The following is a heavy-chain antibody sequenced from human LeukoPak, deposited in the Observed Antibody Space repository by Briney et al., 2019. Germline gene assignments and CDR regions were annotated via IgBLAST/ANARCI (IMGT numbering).Heavy chain of an antibody. Sequence: GGSLRLSCVSSGFTFSSYTMNWVRQAPGRGLEWVSSISSGGGFIYYADSVKGRFTISRNNAKNSLYLQISSLRADDTAVYYCAKDQMEWELLNPGGYWGQGTLVTVSS. D-gene: IGHD1-26*01. J-gene: IGHJ4*02. V-gene: IGHV3-21*01. CDR2: ISSGGGFI. CDR3: AKDQMEWELLNPGGY. CDR1: GFTFSSYT.